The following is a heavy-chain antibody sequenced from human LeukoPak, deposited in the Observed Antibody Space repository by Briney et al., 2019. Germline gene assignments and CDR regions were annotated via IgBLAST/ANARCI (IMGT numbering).Heavy chain of an antibody. CDR1: GYTFTSYD. V-gene: IGHV1-8*01. J-gene: IGHJ6*02. D-gene: IGHD6-19*01. CDR2: MNPNSGNT. Sequence: ASVKVSCKASGYTFTSYDINWVRQATGQGLEWMGWMNPNSGNTGYAQKFQGRVTMTRNTSISTAYMELSSLRSEDTAVYYCAGTYSSGWQTYYYYGMDDWGQGTTVTVSS. CDR3: AGTYSSGWQTYYYYGMDD.